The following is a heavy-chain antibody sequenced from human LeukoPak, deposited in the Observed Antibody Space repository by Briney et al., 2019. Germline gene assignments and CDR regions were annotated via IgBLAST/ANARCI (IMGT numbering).Heavy chain of an antibody. D-gene: IGHD3-10*01. CDR1: GFTFSDYY. V-gene: IGHV3-11*01. Sequence: GGSLRLSCAASGFTFSDYYMSWIRQAPGKGLEWVSYISSSGSTIYYADSVKGRFTISRDNAKDSLYLQMNSLRAEDTAVYYCARGIDSGTPPFDYWGQGTLVTVSS. J-gene: IGHJ4*02. CDR3: ARGIDSGTPPFDY. CDR2: ISSSGSTI.